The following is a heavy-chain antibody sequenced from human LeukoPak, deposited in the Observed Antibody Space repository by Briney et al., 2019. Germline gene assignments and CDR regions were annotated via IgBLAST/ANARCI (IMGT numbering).Heavy chain of an antibody. CDR2: IHYRGTT. V-gene: IGHV4-59*13. Sequence: PLETLSLTCSVSGASINSYYWNWIRQSPGKGLEWLGNIHYRGTTNYNPSLKSRVTLSLDSSKSQFALKVTSVTAADTAVYYCARDEFGDFQGFDYWGQGTRVTVSS. CDR3: ARDEFGDFQGFDY. D-gene: IGHD4-17*01. CDR1: GASINSYY. J-gene: IGHJ4*02.